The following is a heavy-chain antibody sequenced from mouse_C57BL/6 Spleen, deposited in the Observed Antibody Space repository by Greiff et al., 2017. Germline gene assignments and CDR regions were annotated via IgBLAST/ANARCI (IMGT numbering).Heavy chain of an antibody. CDR3: ARPIYDGYFWFAY. V-gene: IGHV8-8*01. CDR2: IWWDDDK. Sequence: QVTLKECGPGILQPSQTLSLTCSFSGFSLSTFGMGVGWIRQPSGKGLEWLAHIWWDDDKYYNPALKSRLTISKDTSKNQVFLKIANVDTADTATYYCARPIYDGYFWFAYWGQGTLVTVSA. J-gene: IGHJ3*01. D-gene: IGHD2-3*01. CDR1: GFSLSTFGMG.